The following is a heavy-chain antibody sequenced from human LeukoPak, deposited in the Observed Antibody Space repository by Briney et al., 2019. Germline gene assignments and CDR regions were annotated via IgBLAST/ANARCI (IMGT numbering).Heavy chain of an antibody. J-gene: IGHJ4*02. Sequence: SETLSLTCTVSGGPISSYYWSWIRQPAGKGLEWIGRIYTSGSTNYNPSLKSRVTMSVDTSKNQFSLKLSSVTAADTAVYYCARDQSYSSSWRHIDYWGQGTLVTVSS. CDR1: GGPISSYY. CDR3: ARDQSYSSSWRHIDY. V-gene: IGHV4-4*07. CDR2: IYTSGST. D-gene: IGHD6-13*01.